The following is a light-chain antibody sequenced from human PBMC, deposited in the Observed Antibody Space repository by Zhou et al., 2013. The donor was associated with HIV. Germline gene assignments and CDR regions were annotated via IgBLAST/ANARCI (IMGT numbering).Light chain of an antibody. J-gene: IGLJ3*02. CDR3: QAYDSSLSGEV. CDR2: GDH. V-gene: IGLV1-44*01. CDR1: SSNIVSNT. Sequence: QSVLTQPPSTSGTPGQRVTISCSGSSSNIVSNTVNWYQQIPGTAPRVLIYGDHQRPSGVPDRFSGSKSGTSASLGIAGLQAEDEANYYCQAYDSSLSGEVFGGGTKLTVL.